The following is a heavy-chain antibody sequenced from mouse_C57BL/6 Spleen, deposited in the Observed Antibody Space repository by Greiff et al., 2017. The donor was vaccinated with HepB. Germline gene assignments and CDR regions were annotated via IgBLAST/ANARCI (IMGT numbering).Heavy chain of an antibody. Sequence: QVQLQQPGAELVKPGASVKMSCKASGYTFTSYWITWVKQRPGQGLEWIGDIYPGSGSTNYNEKFKSKATLTVDTSSSTAYMQLSSLTSEDSAVYYCARGKETEGSYYEGAMDYWGQGTSVTVSS. CDR1: GYTFTSYW. J-gene: IGHJ4*01. D-gene: IGHD2-4*01. V-gene: IGHV1-55*01. CDR3: ARGKETEGSYYEGAMDY. CDR2: IYPGSGST.